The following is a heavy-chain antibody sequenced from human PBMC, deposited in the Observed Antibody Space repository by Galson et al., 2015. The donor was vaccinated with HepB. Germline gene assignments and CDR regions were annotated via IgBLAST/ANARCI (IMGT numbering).Heavy chain of an antibody. CDR2: IIPIFGTA. J-gene: IGHJ4*02. CDR1: GGTFSSYA. Sequence: SVKVSCKASGGTFSSYAISWVRQAPGQGLEWMGGIIPIFGTANYAQKFQGRVTITADKSTSTAYMELSSLRSEDTAVYYCARDGVGLGRDYFDYWGQGTLVTVSS. V-gene: IGHV1-69*06. CDR3: ARDGVGLGRDYFDY. D-gene: IGHD3-10*01.